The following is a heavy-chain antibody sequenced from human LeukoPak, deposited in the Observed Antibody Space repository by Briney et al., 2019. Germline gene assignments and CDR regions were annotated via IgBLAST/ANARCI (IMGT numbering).Heavy chain of an antibody. CDR2: MSPNSGNT. Sequence: ASVKVSCKASGYTFTSYDINWVRQATGQGLEWMGWMSPNSGNTGYAQKFQGRVTITRNTSISTAYMELSSLRSEDTAVYYCARGGRGSSWFYYYYMDVWGKGTTVTVSS. CDR1: GYTFTSYD. V-gene: IGHV1-8*03. CDR3: ARGGRGSSWFYYYYMDV. D-gene: IGHD6-13*01. J-gene: IGHJ6*03.